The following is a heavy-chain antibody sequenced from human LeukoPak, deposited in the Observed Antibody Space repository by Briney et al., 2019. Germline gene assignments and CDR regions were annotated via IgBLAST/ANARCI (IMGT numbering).Heavy chain of an antibody. V-gene: IGHV3-21*01. J-gene: IGHJ4*02. CDR1: GFTFSSYS. CDR3: ARDNEGAAGTFDY. CDR2: ISSSSSYI. D-gene: IGHD6-13*01. Sequence: GGSLRLSCAASGFTFSSYSMTWVRQAPGKGLEWVSSISSSSSYIYYADSVKGRFTISRDSAKNSLYLQMNSLRAEDTAVYYCARDNEGAAGTFDYWGQGTLVTVSS.